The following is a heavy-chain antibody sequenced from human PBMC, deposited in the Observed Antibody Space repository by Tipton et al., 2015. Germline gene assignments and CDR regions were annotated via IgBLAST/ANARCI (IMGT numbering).Heavy chain of an antibody. V-gene: IGHV3-74*01. CDR2: VNSDGSST. CDR3: VISMITFGGH. CDR1: GFSFDDYA. J-gene: IGHJ4*02. Sequence: SLRLSCAASGFSFDDYAMHWVRQAPGKGLVWVSRVNSDGSSTSYAESVKGRFTISRDNAKNTLYLQMNSLRAEDTAVYYCVISMITFGGHWGQGTLVTVSS. D-gene: IGHD3-16*01.